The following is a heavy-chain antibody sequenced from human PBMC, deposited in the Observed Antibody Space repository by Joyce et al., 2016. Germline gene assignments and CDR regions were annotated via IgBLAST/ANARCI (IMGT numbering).Heavy chain of an antibody. Sequence: QLVESGGGVVKAGGSLRLYCEASGSTFSSSSMRWFRQAPGKGLEWVAAISATSYYIFHAETVRGRFTVSRDNAKKTLYLQMNSLRAEDSAVFYCARGGISYYYAMDVWGQGTTVTVSS. V-gene: IGHV3-21*01. CDR3: ARGGISYYYAMDV. CDR2: ISATSYYI. CDR1: GSTFSSSS. J-gene: IGHJ6*02. D-gene: IGHD3-16*01.